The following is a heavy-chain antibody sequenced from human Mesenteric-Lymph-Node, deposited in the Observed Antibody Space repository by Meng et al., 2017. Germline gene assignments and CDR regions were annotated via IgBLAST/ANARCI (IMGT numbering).Heavy chain of an antibody. CDR2: IYHSGST. Sequence: LLPGLGPGLVKPSTHLPLTCSVFGGCSSSNGDYWDLVRQPPGKGLEWIGAIYHSGSTSYNPSLQSRVTMFVDTSKNQFSLMLTSVTATDTAVYYCARRRGGSGRDCWGQGTLVTVSS. CDR3: ARRRGGSGRDC. D-gene: IGHD3-10*01. CDR1: GGCSSSNGDY. V-gene: IGHV4-39*01. J-gene: IGHJ4*02.